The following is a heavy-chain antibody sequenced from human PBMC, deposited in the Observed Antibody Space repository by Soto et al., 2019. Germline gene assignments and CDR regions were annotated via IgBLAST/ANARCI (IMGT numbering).Heavy chain of an antibody. D-gene: IGHD2-21*02. CDR3: AKDYGGDGGWFDP. Sequence: QVQLVESGGGVVQPGRSLRLSCAASGFTFSSYGMHWVRQAPGKGLEWVAVISYDGSIKYYADSVKGRFTISRDNSKNTLYLQMNSLRAEDTAVYYCAKDYGGDGGWFDPWGQGTLVTVSS. V-gene: IGHV3-30*18. J-gene: IGHJ5*02. CDR2: ISYDGSIK. CDR1: GFTFSSYG.